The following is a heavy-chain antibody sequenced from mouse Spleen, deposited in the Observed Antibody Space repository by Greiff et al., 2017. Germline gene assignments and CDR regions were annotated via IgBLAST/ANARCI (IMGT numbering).Heavy chain of an antibody. V-gene: IGHV1-4*01. CDR1: GYTFTSYT. CDR2: INPSSGYT. CDR3: ARVISRGAWFAY. J-gene: IGHJ3*01. Sequence: VKLMESGAELARPGASVKMSCKASGYTFTSYTMHWVKQRPGQGLEWIGYINPSSGYTKYNQKFKDKATLTADKSSSTAYMQLSSLTSEDSAVYYCARVISRGAWFAYWGQGTLVTVSA.